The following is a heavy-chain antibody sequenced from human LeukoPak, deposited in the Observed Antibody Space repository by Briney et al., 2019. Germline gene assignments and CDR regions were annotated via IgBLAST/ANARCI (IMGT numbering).Heavy chain of an antibody. CDR2: INPNSGGT. D-gene: IGHD2-2*01. CDR1: GYTFTSYD. V-gene: IGHV1-2*02. J-gene: IGHJ5*02. Sequence: GASVKVSCKASGYTFTSYDINWVRQAAGQGLEWMGWINPNSGGTNYAQKFQGRVTMTRDTSISTAYMELSRLRSDDTAVYYCARGGDCSSTSCYGHWFDPWGQGTLVTVSS. CDR3: ARGGDCSSTSCYGHWFDP.